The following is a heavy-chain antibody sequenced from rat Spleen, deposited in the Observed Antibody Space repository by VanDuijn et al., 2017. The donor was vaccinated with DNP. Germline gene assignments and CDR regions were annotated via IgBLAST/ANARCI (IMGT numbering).Heavy chain of an antibody. Sequence: EVQLVESGGGLVQPGRSLKVSCAVSGFTFSNYYMAWVRQAPKKGLEWVATISSSGSRTYYPDSVKGRFIISRDNAKSTLYLQMNSLRSEDTATYYCARGVYYYSATYWYFDFWGPGTMVSVSS. CDR2: ISSSGSRT. D-gene: IGHD1-1*01. J-gene: IGHJ1*01. V-gene: IGHV5-22*01. CDR1: GFTFSNYY. CDR3: ARGVYYYSATYWYFDF.